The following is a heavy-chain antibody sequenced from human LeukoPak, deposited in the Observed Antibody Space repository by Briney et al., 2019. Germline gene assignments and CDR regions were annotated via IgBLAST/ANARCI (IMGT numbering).Heavy chain of an antibody. CDR1: GFTFSSYW. CDR2: IKSKTDSGTT. J-gene: IGHJ4*02. D-gene: IGHD3-22*01. CDR3: TTDLYYYDSSGYYLFDY. Sequence: GGSLRLSCAASGFTFSSYWMSWVRQAPGKGLEWVGRIKSKTDSGTTDYAAPVKGRFTISRDDSKNTLYLQMNSLKTEDTAVYYCTTDLYYYDSSGYYLFDYWGQGTLVTVSS. V-gene: IGHV3-15*01.